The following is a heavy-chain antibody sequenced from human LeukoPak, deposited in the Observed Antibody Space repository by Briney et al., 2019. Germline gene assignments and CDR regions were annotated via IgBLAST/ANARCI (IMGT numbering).Heavy chain of an antibody. Sequence: SETLSLTCAVYGGSFSGYYWSWIRQPPGKGLEWIGEINHSGSTNYNPSLKSRVTISVDTSKNQFSLKLSSVTAADTAVYYCARSSFYYGGHAFDIWGQGTMVTVSS. D-gene: IGHD3-10*01. CDR3: ARSSFYYGGHAFDI. J-gene: IGHJ3*02. V-gene: IGHV4-34*01. CDR1: GGSFSGYY. CDR2: INHSGST.